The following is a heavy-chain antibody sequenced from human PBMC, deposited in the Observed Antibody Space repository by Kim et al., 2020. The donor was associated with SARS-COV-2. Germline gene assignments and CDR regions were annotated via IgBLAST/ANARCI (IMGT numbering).Heavy chain of an antibody. D-gene: IGHD3-3*01. Sequence: GGSLRLSCAASGFTFGSCAMHWVRQAPGKGLEWVSGISCNGSNKDYADSVKGRFTISRDNAKNSLYLQMNSLRAEDTALYYCAKDRFTCHSIHYFGQG. CDR2: ISCNGSNK. CDR3: AKDRFTCHSIHY. V-gene: IGHV3-21*01. CDR1: GFTFGSCA. J-gene: IGHJ4*02.